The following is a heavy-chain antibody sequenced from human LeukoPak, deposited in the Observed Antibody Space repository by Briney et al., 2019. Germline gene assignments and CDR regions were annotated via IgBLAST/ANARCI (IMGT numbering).Heavy chain of an antibody. CDR1: GGSISSSSYY. V-gene: IGHV4-39*07. Sequence: SETLSLTCTVSGGSISSSSYYWGWIRQPPGKGLEWIGSIYYSGSTYYNPSLKSRVTTSIDTSKNQFSLKLSPVTAADTAVYYCARDLSDYYGSGSYRPIDAFDIWGQGTMVTVSS. CDR2: IYYSGST. D-gene: IGHD3-10*01. J-gene: IGHJ3*02. CDR3: ARDLSDYYGSGSYRPIDAFDI.